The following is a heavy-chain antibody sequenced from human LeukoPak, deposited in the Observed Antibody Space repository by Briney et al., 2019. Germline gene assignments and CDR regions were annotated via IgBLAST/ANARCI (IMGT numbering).Heavy chain of an antibody. V-gene: IGHV1-2*02. Sequence: ASVKVSCKASEDIFSGHYIHWMRQAPGQGLEWMGWINPDSGVTKYAHQFQGRVTLTRDTSIRTLYMEVTSLTSDDTAVYYCARKRVWNYVFDYWGQGTLVTVSS. CDR1: EDIFSGHY. D-gene: IGHD1-7*01. J-gene: IGHJ4*02. CDR2: INPDSGVT. CDR3: ARKRVWNYVFDY.